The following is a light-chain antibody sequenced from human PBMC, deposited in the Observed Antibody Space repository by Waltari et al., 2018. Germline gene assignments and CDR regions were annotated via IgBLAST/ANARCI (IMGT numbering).Light chain of an antibody. CDR2: LGS. CDR1: QSLLHSNGHNY. J-gene: IGKJ1*01. V-gene: IGKV2-28*01. Sequence: DIVMTQSPLSLPVTPGEPASISCRSSQSLLHSNGHNYLDWYKQKPGQSPQLLIYLGSNRASGVPDRFSGSGSGADFTLNISRVEAEDVGVYYCMQGLQSSRTFGQGTKVEIK. CDR3: MQGLQSSRT.